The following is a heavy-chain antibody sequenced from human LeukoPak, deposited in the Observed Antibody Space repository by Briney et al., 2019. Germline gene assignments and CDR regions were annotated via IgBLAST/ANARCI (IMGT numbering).Heavy chain of an antibody. J-gene: IGHJ6*02. D-gene: IGHD3-10*01. CDR1: GYSFTSYW. CDR3: ARLRGVNYYYYGMGV. Sequence: GESLKISCKGSGYSFTSYWVGWVRQMPGKGLEWMGIIYPGDSDTRYSPSFQGQVTISADKSISTAYLQWSSLKASDTAMYYCARLRGVNYYYYGMGVWGQGTTVTVSS. CDR2: IYPGDSDT. V-gene: IGHV5-51*01.